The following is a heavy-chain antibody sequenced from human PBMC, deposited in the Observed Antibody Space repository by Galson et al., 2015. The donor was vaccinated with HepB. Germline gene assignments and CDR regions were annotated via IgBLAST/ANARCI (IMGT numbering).Heavy chain of an antibody. J-gene: IGHJ4*02. CDR3: AKGGMVATVDS. CDR2: ISGSGGTT. CDR1: GFIFSNYA. V-gene: IGHV3-23*01. Sequence: SLRLSCAASGFIFSNYAMSWVRQAPGKGLEWVSGISGSGGTTYYADSVKGRFTISRDNSKNTLYLQMNSLRAADTAVYYCAKGGMVATVDSWGQGTLVTVYS. D-gene: IGHD5-12*01.